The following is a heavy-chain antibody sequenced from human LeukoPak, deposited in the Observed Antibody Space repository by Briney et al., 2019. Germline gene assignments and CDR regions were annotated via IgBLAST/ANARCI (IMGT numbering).Heavy chain of an antibody. D-gene: IGHD3-10*01. CDR2: INPNSGGT. V-gene: IGHV1-2*02. J-gene: IGHJ4*02. CDR1: GYTFTGYY. CDR3: ARVSSSGDYYDN. Sequence: EASVKVSCKASGYTFTGYYMHWVRQAPGQGLEWMGWINPNSGGTNYAQKFQGRVTMTRDTSISTAYMELSRLRSDDTAVYYCARVSSSGDYYDNWGQGTLVTVSS.